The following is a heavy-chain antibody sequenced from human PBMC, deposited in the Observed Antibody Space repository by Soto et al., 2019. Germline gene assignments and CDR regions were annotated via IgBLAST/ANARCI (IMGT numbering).Heavy chain of an antibody. Sequence: ASVKVSCKASGYTFTSYDINWVRQATGQGLEWMGWMNPNSGNTGYAQKFQGRVTITRDTSASTAYMELSSLRSEDTAVYYCARDEKDYDFWSGSRMDVWGQGTTVTVSS. CDR1: GYTFTSYD. CDR3: ARDEKDYDFWSGSRMDV. D-gene: IGHD3-3*01. V-gene: IGHV1-8*01. J-gene: IGHJ6*02. CDR2: MNPNSGNT.